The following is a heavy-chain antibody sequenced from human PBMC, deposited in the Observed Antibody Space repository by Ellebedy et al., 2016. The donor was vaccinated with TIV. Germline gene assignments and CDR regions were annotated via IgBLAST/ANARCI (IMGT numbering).Heavy chain of an antibody. CDR2: INLSDGST. CDR3: ARGSVYDSSGYYYGGRSDA. J-gene: IGHJ5*02. V-gene: IGHV1-46*01. CDR1: GYTFTSYY. D-gene: IGHD3-22*01. Sequence: AASVKVSCKASGYTFTSYYMHWVRQAPGQGLEWMGRINLSDGSTSYAQKFQGRVTMTRDTSTSTVYVELSSLRSEDTAVYSCARGSVYDSSGYYYGGRSDAWGQGSLVTVSS.